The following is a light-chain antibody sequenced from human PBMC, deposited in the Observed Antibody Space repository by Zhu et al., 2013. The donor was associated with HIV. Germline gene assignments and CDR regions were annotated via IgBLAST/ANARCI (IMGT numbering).Light chain of an antibody. Sequence: EIVLTQSPDTQSLSPGDRVTLSCRASQSVNTYLAWYQQKPGQAPRLLIYGAFNRATGIPDRFSGSGSGTDFTLTISSLEPEDFAVYYCQQRGSRPPYTFGQGTILEIK. CDR3: QQRGSRPPYT. CDR2: GAF. V-gene: IGKV3-11*01. CDR1: QSVNTY. J-gene: IGKJ2*01.